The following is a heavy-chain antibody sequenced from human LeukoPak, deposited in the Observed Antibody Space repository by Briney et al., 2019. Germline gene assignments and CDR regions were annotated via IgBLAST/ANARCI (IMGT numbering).Heavy chain of an antibody. D-gene: IGHD1-26*01. CDR3: AKGGPTGSNYFDF. CDR2: ISGSGDST. V-gene: IGHV3-23*01. Sequence: GGSLRLSCAASGFTFSSYAMTWVRQAPGKGLEWVSGISGSGDSTYNADSVKGRFTVSRDNSKTTLYLQMNSLRADDTAVYYCAKGGPTGSNYFDFWGQGTLVTVSS. J-gene: IGHJ4*02. CDR1: GFTFSSYA.